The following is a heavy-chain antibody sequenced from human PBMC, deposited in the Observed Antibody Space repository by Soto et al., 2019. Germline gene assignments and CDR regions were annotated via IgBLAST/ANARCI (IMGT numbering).Heavy chain of an antibody. D-gene: IGHD2-21*02. CDR2: IVPSLDTT. CDR3: ARWPQPPGTADPYAVDV. J-gene: IGHJ6*02. Sequence: QVQLVQSGTEVKKPGSSVKVSCKASGGTFSSSGFSWVRQAPGQGLEWMGMIVPSLDTTKYAQKFQARVTITADQFTSTAYMELSSLRSEDTAVYYCARWPQPPGTADPYAVDVWGQGTRVIVSS. V-gene: IGHV1-69*09. CDR1: GGTFSSSG.